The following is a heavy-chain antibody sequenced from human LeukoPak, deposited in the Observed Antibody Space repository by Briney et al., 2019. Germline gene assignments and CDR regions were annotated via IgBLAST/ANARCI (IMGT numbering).Heavy chain of an antibody. V-gene: IGHV3-11*06. CDR2: ISRSSDYK. J-gene: IGHJ4*02. Sequence: GGSLRLSCAASGFAFGDYHMSWIRQAPGKGLEWVSYISRSSDYKDFADSVRGRFTVSRDNAKNSLYLQMNSLRAEDTAVYYCARAGTGYSSGWYGLDYWGQGTLVTVSS. D-gene: IGHD6-19*01. CDR3: ARAGTGYSSGWYGLDY. CDR1: GFAFGDYH.